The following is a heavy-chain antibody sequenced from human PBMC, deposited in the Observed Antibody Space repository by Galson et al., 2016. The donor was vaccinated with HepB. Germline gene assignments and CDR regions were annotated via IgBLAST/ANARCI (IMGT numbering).Heavy chain of an antibody. D-gene: IGHD7-27*01. CDR3: AKDQSNWDLHHYGMDV. J-gene: IGHJ6*02. V-gene: IGHV3-30*18. Sequence: SLRLSCAASGFPFASFGIHWVRQAPGQGLEWVALVSFDGSTQYYADSVKGRFTISRDNSKNTLYLQINSLIPEDTAVYFCAKDQSNWDLHHYGMDVWGQGTTVTVS. CDR2: VSFDGSTQ. CDR1: GFPFASFG.